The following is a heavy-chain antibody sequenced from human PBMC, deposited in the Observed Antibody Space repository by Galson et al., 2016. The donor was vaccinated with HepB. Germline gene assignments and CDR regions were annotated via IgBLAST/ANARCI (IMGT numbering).Heavy chain of an antibody. CDR1: GFIFSDYY. Sequence: SLRLSCAASGFIFSDYYMSWIRQAPGKGLEWVAYISKRGGAIHYADSVKDRFTISRDNSKNSLFLQMNGLRAEDTAVYYCARDLAGGAGADFDYWGQGTLVTVAS. D-gene: IGHD2-15*01. CDR3: ARDLAGGAGADFDY. J-gene: IGHJ4*02. V-gene: IGHV3-11*01. CDR2: ISKRGGAI.